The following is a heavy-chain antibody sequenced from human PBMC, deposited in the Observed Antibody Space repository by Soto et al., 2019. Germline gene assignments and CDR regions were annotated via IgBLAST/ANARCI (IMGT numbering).Heavy chain of an antibody. J-gene: IGHJ4*02. Sequence: SXETLSLTCSVAGCSISTVGHYWTWIRQPPGKGLEWIGSIYHTGSTYYSKSLRSRLTMSVDTSKSQFSLRLSSVTAADTAVYYCARATGTLRSRNCDSWGQGSLVTVSS. D-gene: IGHD1-1*01. CDR3: ARATGTLRSRNCDS. CDR1: GCSISTVGHY. CDR2: IYHTGST. V-gene: IGHV4-31*03.